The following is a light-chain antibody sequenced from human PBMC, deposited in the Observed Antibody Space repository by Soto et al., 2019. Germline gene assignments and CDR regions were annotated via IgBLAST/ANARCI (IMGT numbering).Light chain of an antibody. J-gene: IGKJ1*01. CDR3: QEYKYPKK. Sequence: EIVMTQSPATLSVSPGERVTLSCRASQSVSSRLAWYQQKPGQAPRLLIYGASTRATGIPARFSGSGSETEFTLTISSLQSEDFAVYYCQEYKYPKKFGQGTKVDIK. CDR2: GAS. CDR1: QSVSSR. V-gene: IGKV3-15*01.